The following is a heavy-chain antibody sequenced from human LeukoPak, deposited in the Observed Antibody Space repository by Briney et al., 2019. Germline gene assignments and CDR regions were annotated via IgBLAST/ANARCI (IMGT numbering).Heavy chain of an antibody. V-gene: IGHV3-30*04. CDR2: VAHDEKTI. Sequence: GGSLRLSCVASGFTFTGHSMHWVRQAPGKGLEWVAVVAHDEKTIFYADSLKGRFTFSRDNSKNTVYLQMNSLRDEDTAVYYCAREKQSGGTPFDYWGQGSLVTVSS. J-gene: IGHJ4*02. CDR1: GFTFTGHS. D-gene: IGHD1-26*01. CDR3: AREKQSGGTPFDY.